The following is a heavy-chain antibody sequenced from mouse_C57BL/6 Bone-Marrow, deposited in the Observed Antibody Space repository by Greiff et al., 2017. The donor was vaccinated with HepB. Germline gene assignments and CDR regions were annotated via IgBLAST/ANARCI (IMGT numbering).Heavy chain of an antibody. Sequence: DVKLQESGPGLVKPSQSLSLTCSVTGYSITSGYYWNWIRQFPGNKLEWMGYISYDGSNNYNPSLKNRISITRDTSKNQFFLKLNSVTTEDTATYYCARDPGSRYFDVWGTGTTVTVSS. J-gene: IGHJ1*03. CDR3: ARDPGSRYFDV. V-gene: IGHV3-6*01. CDR2: ISYDGSN. D-gene: IGHD1-1*01. CDR1: GYSITSGYY.